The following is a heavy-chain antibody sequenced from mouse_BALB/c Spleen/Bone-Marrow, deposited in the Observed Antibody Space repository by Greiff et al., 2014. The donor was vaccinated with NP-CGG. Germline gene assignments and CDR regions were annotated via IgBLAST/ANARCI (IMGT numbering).Heavy chain of an antibody. V-gene: IGHV1S130*01. CDR2: IHPNSGNT. D-gene: IGHD2-12*01. Sequence: LQESGSVLVRPGASVKLSCKASGYTFTSSWMHWAKQRPGQGLEWIGDIHPNSGNTNYNEKFRGKATLTVDTSSNTAYVDLSSLTPEDSAVYYCARSYSFWYFDVWGAGTTVTVSS. CDR1: GYTFTSSW. CDR3: ARSYSFWYFDV. J-gene: IGHJ1*01.